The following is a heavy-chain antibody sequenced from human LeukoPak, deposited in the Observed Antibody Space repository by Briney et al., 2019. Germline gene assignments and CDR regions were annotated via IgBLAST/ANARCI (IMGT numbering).Heavy chain of an antibody. D-gene: IGHD6-6*01. CDR1: GFTVSSNY. J-gene: IGHJ4*02. CDR3: ASSSSSVLYYFGY. Sequence: PGGSLRLSCAASGFTVSSNYMSWVRQAPGKGLEWVSVIYSGGSTYYADSVKGRFTISRDNSKNTLYLQMNSLRAEDTAVYYCASSSSSVLYYFGYWGQGTLVTVSS. CDR2: IYSGGST. V-gene: IGHV3-66*01.